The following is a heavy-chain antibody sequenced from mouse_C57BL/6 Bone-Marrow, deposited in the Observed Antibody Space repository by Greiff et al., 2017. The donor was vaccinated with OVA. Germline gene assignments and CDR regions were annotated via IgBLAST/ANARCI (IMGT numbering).Heavy chain of an antibody. D-gene: IGHD1-1*01. J-gene: IGHJ1*03. CDR3: ARHVDGSRKGYFDV. CDR2: ISSGGSYT. Sequence: VKLVESGGDLVKPGGSLKLSCAASGFTFSSYGMSWVRQTPDKRLEWVATISSGGSYTYYPDSVKGRVTISRDNAKNTLYLQMSSLKSEDTAMDYGARHVDGSRKGYFDVWGTGTTVTVSS. CDR1: GFTFSSYG. V-gene: IGHV5-6*01.